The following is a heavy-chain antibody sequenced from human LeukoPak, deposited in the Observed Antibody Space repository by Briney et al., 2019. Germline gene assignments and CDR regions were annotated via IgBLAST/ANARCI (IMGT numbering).Heavy chain of an antibody. J-gene: IGHJ3*02. V-gene: IGHV3-23*01. D-gene: IGHD3-22*01. CDR3: AKGRPSHYYDSSGYYPGDAFDI. Sequence: GGSLRLSCAASGFTFSSYAMSWVRQAPGKGLEWVSAISGSGGSTYYADSVKGRFTISRDNSKNTLYLQMNSLRAEDTAVYYCAKGRPSHYYDSSGYYPGDAFDIRGQGTMVTVSS. CDR1: GFTFSSYA. CDR2: ISGSGGST.